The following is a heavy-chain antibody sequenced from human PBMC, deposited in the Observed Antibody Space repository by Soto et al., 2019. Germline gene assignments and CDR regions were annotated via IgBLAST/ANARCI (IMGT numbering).Heavy chain of an antibody. CDR1: GYTFSNYA. D-gene: IGHD1-20*01. Sequence: QVQLVQSGAEVKKPGASVKVSCKASGYTFSNYATHWVRQAPGQRLEWMGWINAGNGKTKYSQNFQGRVTITRDTSASTAYMELSSLRSEDTAVYYCANNCDYYYYGMDVWSQGTTVTVSS. CDR2: INAGNGKT. CDR3: ANNCDYYYYGMDV. V-gene: IGHV1-3*01. J-gene: IGHJ6*02.